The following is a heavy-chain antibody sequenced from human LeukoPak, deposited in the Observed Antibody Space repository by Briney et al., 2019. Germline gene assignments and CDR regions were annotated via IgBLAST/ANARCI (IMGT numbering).Heavy chain of an antibody. D-gene: IGHD3-3*01. CDR3: ARRGNAFWSGQGLDY. CDR1: GYTFTSYC. J-gene: IGHJ4*02. V-gene: IGHV1-46*01. CDR2: INPSGGST. Sequence: ASVKVSCKASGYTFTSYCMHWVRQAPGQGLEWMGIINPSGGSTSYAQKFQGRVTMTRDTSTSKVYMELSSLRSEDTAVYYCARRGNAFWSGQGLDYWGQGTLVTVSS.